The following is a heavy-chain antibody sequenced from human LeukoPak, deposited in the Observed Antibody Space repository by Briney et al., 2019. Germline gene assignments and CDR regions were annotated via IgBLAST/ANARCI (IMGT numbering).Heavy chain of an antibody. CDR2: ISGRSSTI. D-gene: IGHD3-10*01. Sequence: GGSLRLSCAASAFTFSDYSMNWVRQAPGKGLEGISYISGRSSTIYYADSVRGRFTISRDNAKNSLYLQMNSLRAEDTAVYYCARDQWGVRGAPGYWGQGTLVTVSS. J-gene: IGHJ4*02. V-gene: IGHV3-48*04. CDR1: AFTFSDYS. CDR3: ARDQWGVRGAPGY.